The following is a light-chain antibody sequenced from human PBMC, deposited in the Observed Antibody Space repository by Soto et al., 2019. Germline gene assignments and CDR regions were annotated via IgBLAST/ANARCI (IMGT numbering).Light chain of an antibody. J-gene: IGLJ2*01. V-gene: IGLV2-23*01. CDR2: EGS. CDR1: SSDVGSYNL. CDR3: CSYAGSSGVL. Sequence: QAVVTQPASVPGSPGQSITISCTGTSSDVGSYNLVSWYQLHPGKAPKLMIFEGSKRPSGVSNRFSGSKSGNTASLTISGLQAEDEADYYCCSYAGSSGVLFGGGTKLTVL.